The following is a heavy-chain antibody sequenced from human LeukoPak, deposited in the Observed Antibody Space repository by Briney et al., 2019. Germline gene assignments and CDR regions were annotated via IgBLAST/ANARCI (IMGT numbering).Heavy chain of an antibody. CDR1: GFTLSDYY. V-gene: IGHV3-11*01. CDR2: SSSSGSTI. Sequence: GGSLRLSCAASGFTLSDYYMSWIRQAPGKGLEWVSYSSSSGSTIYYADSVKGRFAISRDSAKNSLYLQMNSLRAEDTAVYYCARRRDFIDYWGQGTLVTVSS. J-gene: IGHJ4*02. D-gene: IGHD3/OR15-3a*01. CDR3: ARRRDFIDY.